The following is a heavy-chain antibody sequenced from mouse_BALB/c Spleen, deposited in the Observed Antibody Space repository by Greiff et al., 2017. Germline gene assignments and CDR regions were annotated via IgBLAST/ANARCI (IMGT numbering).Heavy chain of an antibody. CDR3: ASTMITAWFAY. CDR2: ISYDGSN. V-gene: IGHV3-6*02. Sequence: EVQLVESGPGLVKPSQSLSLTCSVTGYSITSGYYWNWIRQFPGNKLEWMGYISYDGSNNYNPSLKNRISITRDTSKNQFFLKLNSVTTEDTATYYCASTMITAWFAYWGQGTLVTVSA. J-gene: IGHJ3*01. D-gene: IGHD2-4*01. CDR1: GYSITSGYY.